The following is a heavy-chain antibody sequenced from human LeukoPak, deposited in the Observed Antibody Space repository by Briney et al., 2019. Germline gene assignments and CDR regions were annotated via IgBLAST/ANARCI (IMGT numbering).Heavy chain of an antibody. Sequence: PGGSLRLSCAASGFTFSSYGMHWVRQAPGKGLEWVAVISYDGSNKYYADSVKGRFTISRDNSKNTLYLQMNSLRAEDTAVYYCARESYYYDSSGYSYYFDYWGQGTLVTVSS. D-gene: IGHD3-22*01. CDR1: GFTFSSYG. CDR2: ISYDGSNK. J-gene: IGHJ4*02. CDR3: ARESYYYDSSGYSYYFDY. V-gene: IGHV3-30*03.